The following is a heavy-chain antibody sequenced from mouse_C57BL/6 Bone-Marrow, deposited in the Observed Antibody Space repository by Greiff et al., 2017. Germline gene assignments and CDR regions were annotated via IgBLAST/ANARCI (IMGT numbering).Heavy chain of an antibody. D-gene: IGHD1-1*01. V-gene: IGHV1-69*01. J-gene: IGHJ2*01. CDR3: AREGTTVVAPFDY. Sequence: QVQLQQPGAELVMPGASVKLSCKASGYTFTSYWMHWVKPRPGQGLEWIGEIDPSDSYTNYNQKFKGKSTLTVDKSSSTAYMQLSSLTSEDSAVYYCAREGTTVVAPFDYWGQGTTLTVSS. CDR2: IDPSDSYT. CDR1: GYTFTSYW.